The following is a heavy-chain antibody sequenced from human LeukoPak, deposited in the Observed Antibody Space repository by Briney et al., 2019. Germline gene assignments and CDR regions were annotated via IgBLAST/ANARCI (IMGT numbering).Heavy chain of an antibody. D-gene: IGHD1-14*01. V-gene: IGHV1-69*04. CDR1: GGTFSSYA. CDR3: AGGTHDYDGMDV. CDR2: IIPIFGIA. Sequence: SVKVSCKASGGTFSSYAISWVRQAPGQGLEWMGRIIPIFGIANYAQKFQGRVTITADKSTSTAYMELSSLRSEDTAVYYCAGGTHDYDGMDVWGQRATVTPSP. J-gene: IGHJ6*01.